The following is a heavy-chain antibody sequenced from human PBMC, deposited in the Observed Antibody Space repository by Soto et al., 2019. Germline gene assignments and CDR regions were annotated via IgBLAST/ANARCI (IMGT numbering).Heavy chain of an antibody. D-gene: IGHD3-10*01. CDR2: ISGSGGST. V-gene: IGHV3-23*01. CDR1: GFTFSSYA. Sequence: AGGSLRLSCAASGFTFSSYAMSWVRQAPGKGLEWVSAISGSGGSTYYADSVKGRFTISRDNSKNTLYLQMNSLRAEDTAVYYCAKKATMVRGADYYFDYWGQGTLVTVSS. CDR3: AKKATMVRGADYYFDY. J-gene: IGHJ4*02.